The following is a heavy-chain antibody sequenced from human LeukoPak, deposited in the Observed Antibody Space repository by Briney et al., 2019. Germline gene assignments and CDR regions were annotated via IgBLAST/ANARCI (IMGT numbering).Heavy chain of an antibody. CDR3: ARGAVIITTNASDI. CDR2: INPNSGGT. J-gene: IGHJ3*02. D-gene: IGHD3-22*01. V-gene: IGHV1-2*02. Sequence: ASVKVSCKASGYSLTDYYFHWVRQAPGQGLELMGWINPNSGGTNYAQKFQGRVTMTRDTSISTAYLELSTLRSDDTAVYYCARGAVIITTNASDIWGQGTMVTVSS. CDR1: GYSLTDYY.